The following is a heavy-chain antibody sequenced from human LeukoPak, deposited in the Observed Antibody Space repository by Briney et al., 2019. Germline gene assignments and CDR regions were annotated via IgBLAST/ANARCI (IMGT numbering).Heavy chain of an antibody. J-gene: IGHJ1*01. CDR2: INPNSGGT. V-gene: IGHV1-2*02. D-gene: IGHD6-13*01. CDR3: ARAVAAAGTGAAYFQH. Sequence: ASVKVSCKASRYTFTGYYIHWVRQAPGQGLEWMGWINPNSGGTNYAQKFQGRVTMTRDTSITTAYMELSRLRSDATAVYYCARAVAAAGTGAAYFQHWGQGTLVTVSS. CDR1: RYTFTGYY.